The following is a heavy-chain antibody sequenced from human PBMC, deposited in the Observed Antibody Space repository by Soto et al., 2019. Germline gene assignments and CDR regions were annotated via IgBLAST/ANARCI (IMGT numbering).Heavy chain of an antibody. CDR1: GFTFSSYS. J-gene: IGHJ6*02. Sequence: GGSLRLSCAASGFTFSSYSMNWVRQAPGKGLEWVSSISSSSSYIYYADSVKGRFTISRDNAKNSLYLEMNTLRAEDTAVYYCARELLWFGELSYYYYGMDVWGQGTTVTVSS. CDR3: ARELLWFGELSYYYYGMDV. CDR2: ISSSSSYI. V-gene: IGHV3-21*01. D-gene: IGHD3-10*01.